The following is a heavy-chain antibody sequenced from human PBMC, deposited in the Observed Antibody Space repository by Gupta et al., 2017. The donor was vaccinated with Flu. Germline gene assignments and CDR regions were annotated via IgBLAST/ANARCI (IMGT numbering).Heavy chain of an antibody. Sequence: QVQLVESGGNVVQPGRSLRLSCVASGFIFSNFGMHWVRQAPGKGLEWVAVIWNDGSKNSYEDSVKGRFTISRDNSKNTLYLEMNSLRVEDTAVYYCAKDGGDAAFDYWGQGTLVTVSS. CDR3: AKDGGDAAFDY. CDR2: IWNDGSKN. D-gene: IGHD2-21*02. CDR1: GFIFSNFG. J-gene: IGHJ4*02. V-gene: IGHV3-33*06.